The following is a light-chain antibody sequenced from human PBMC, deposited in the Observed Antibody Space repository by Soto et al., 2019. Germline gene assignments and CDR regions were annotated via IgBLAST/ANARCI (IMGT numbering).Light chain of an antibody. CDR3: QQYNNWPPTWT. CDR1: ESVSSSY. Sequence: EIVLTQSPGTLSLSPGERATLSCRAGESVSSSYLAWYQQKPGQPPRLLIYDASTRATDIPARFTGSGSGTEFTLTISSLQSDDFAVYYCQQYNNWPPTWTFGQGTKV. J-gene: IGKJ1*01. CDR2: DAS. V-gene: IGKV3-15*01.